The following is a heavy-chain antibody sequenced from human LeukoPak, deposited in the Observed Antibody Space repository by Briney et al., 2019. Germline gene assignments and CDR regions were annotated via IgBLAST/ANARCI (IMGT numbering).Heavy chain of an antibody. CDR3: ARRLRFVGVWFDP. V-gene: IGHV4-39*07. J-gene: IGHJ5*02. Sequence: PSETLSLTCTVSGGSISSSSHYWGWIRQPPGKGLEWIGEIVHSGSTNYNPSLKSRVTISVDTSKNQFSLKLTSVTAADTAVYYCARRLRFVGVWFDPWGQGTLVTVSS. CDR1: GGSISSSSHY. D-gene: IGHD3-10*01. CDR2: IVHSGST.